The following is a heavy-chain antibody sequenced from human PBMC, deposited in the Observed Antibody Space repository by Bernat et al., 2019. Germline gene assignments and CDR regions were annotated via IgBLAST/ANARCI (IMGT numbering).Heavy chain of an antibody. D-gene: IGHD6-13*01. V-gene: IGHV1-69*02. CDR3: AGGSSLPRFDP. J-gene: IGHJ5*02. Sequence: QVQLVQSGAEVKKPGPSVKVSCKASGGTFSSYTISWVRQAPGQGLEWMGRSIPILGIANYAQKFQGRVTSTADKSTSTAYRELRSVRSEDTGVYYCAGGSSLPRFDPWGQGTLVTVSS. CDR1: GGTFSSYT. CDR2: SIPILGIA.